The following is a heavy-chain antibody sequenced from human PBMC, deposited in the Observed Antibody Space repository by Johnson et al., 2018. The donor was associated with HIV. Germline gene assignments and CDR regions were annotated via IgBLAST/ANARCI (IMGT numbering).Heavy chain of an antibody. V-gene: IGHV3-49*03. D-gene: IGHD1-14*01. CDR1: GFTFGNYA. CDR2: IRSKTYGGTP. CDR3: TTNPVAFDI. J-gene: IGHJ3*02. Sequence: VQLVESGGGLVQPGRSLRLSCTASGFTFGNYAMGWFRQAPGKGLEWLGFIRSKTYGGTPHYAASVKGRFTISRDEPNTNAYLQMDSLKTEDTAVYYCTTNPVAFDIWGQGTMVTVSS.